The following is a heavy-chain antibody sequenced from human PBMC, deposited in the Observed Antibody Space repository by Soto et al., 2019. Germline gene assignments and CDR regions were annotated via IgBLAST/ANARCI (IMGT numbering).Heavy chain of an antibody. D-gene: IGHD3-10*01. CDR2: IIPIFGTA. Sequence: QVQLVQSGAEVKKPGSSVKVSCKASGGTFSSYAISWVRQAPGQGLEWMGGIIPIFGTANYAQKFQGRVTITADESTRTAYMELSSLRSEDPAVYYCASPDYYGSGSYGGFDYWGQGTLVTVSS. CDR3: ASPDYYGSGSYGGFDY. CDR1: GGTFSSYA. J-gene: IGHJ4*02. V-gene: IGHV1-69*01.